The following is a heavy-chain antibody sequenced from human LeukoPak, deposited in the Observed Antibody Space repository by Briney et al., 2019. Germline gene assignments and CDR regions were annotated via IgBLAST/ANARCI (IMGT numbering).Heavy chain of an antibody. Sequence: GGSLRLSCAASGFTFSSYGMHWVRQAPGKGLEWVAFIHYDGSNEYYADSVKGRFTISRDDSRNTLYLQMNSLRAEDTALYYCAKNHRDAGDYWGQGTLVTVSS. J-gene: IGHJ4*02. V-gene: IGHV3-30*02. CDR3: AKNHRDAGDY. CDR1: GFTFSSYG. D-gene: IGHD2-2*01. CDR2: IHYDGSNE.